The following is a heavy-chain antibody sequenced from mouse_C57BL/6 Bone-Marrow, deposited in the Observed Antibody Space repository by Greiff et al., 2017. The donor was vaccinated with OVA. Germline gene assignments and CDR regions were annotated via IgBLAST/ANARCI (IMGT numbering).Heavy chain of an antibody. CDR1: GYTFTDYY. CDR2: INPNNGGT. Sequence: VQLQQSGPELVKPGASVKISCKASGYTFTDYYMNWVKQSHGKSLEWIGDINPNNGGTSYNQKFKGKATLTVDKSSSTAYMELRSLTSEDSAVYYCARYAYYGMDYWGQGTSVTVSS. CDR3: ARYAYYGMDY. J-gene: IGHJ4*01. V-gene: IGHV1-26*01.